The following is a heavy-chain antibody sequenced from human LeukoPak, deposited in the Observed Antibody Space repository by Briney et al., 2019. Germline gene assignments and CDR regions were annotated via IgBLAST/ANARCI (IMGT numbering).Heavy chain of an antibody. J-gene: IGHJ3*02. V-gene: IGHV1-8*01. D-gene: IGHD3-22*01. CDR3: ARGLYYDSSGYYYDAFDI. CDR1: GYTFTSYD. Sequence: ASVKVSCKASGYTFTSYDINWVRQATGQGLEWMGWMNANSGNTGYAQKFQGRVTMTRNTSISTAYMELSSLRPEDTAVYYCARGLYYDSSGYYYDAFDIWGQGTMVTVSS. CDR2: MNANSGNT.